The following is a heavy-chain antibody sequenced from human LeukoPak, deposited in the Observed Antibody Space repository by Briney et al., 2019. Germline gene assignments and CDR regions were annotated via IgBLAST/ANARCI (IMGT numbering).Heavy chain of an antibody. CDR1: GFTFRNYG. CDR3: AKSASGYSSGWYEDY. D-gene: IGHD6-19*01. Sequence: PGGSLRLSCAASGFTFRNYGMHWVRWAPGKGLDWVALISYDGSNKYYADSVKGRFTISRDNSKNTLYLQMNSLRAEDTAVYYCAKSASGYSSGWYEDYWGQGTLVTVSS. CDR2: ISYDGSNK. V-gene: IGHV3-30*18. J-gene: IGHJ4*02.